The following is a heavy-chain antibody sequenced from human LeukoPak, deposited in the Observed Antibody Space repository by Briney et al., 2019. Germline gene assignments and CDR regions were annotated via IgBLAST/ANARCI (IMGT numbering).Heavy chain of an antibody. CDR1: GGSISSSSYY. CDR2: FYSSGST. CDR3: ARLRGGYSYDYSGPTLDY. V-gene: IGHV4-39*01. Sequence: SETLSLTCTVSGGSISSSSYYWGWIRQPPGKGLEWIGSFYSSGSTYYNPSLKSRVTIFVDTSKNQFSLKLSSVTAADTAVYYCARLRGGYSYDYSGPTLDYWGQGTLVTVSS. J-gene: IGHJ4*02. D-gene: IGHD5-18*01.